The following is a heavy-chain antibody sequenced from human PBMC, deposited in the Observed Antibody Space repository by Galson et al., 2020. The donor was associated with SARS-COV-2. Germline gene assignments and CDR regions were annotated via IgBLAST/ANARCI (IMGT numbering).Heavy chain of an antibody. D-gene: IGHD5-18*01. CDR3: AKDVDTASSGDYYYYGMDV. CDR1: GFTFSSYG. Sequence: GESLKISCAASGFTFSSYGMHWVRQAPGKGLEWVAVISYDARDKYYADSVKGRFTISRDNSRNTLHLQMNSLRAEDTAVYYCAKDVDTASSGDYYYYGMDVWGQGTTVTVSS. J-gene: IGHJ6*02. V-gene: IGHV3-30*18. CDR2: ISYDARDK.